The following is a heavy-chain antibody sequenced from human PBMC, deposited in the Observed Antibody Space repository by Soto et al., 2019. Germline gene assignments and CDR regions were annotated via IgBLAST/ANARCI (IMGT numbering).Heavy chain of an antibody. CDR2: IYYSGST. D-gene: IGHD3-22*01. J-gene: IGHJ4*02. CDR3: ASHYYDSSGYYLEHY. V-gene: IGHV4-39*01. CDR1: GGSISSSSYY. Sequence: QLQLQESGPGLVKPSETLSLTCTVSGGSISSSSYYWGWIRQPPGKGLEWIGSIYYSGSTYYNPSLKSRVTISVDTSKNQFSLKLSSVTAADTAVYYCASHYYDSSGYYLEHYWGQGTLVAVSS.